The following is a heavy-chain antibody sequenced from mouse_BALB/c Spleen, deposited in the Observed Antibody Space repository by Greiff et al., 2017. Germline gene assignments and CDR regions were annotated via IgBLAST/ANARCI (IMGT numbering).Heavy chain of an antibody. CDR2: INSNGGST. V-gene: IGHV5-6-3*01. Sequence: EVKLVESGGGLVQPGGSLKLSCAASGFTFSSYGMSWVRQTPDKRLELVATINSNGGSTYYPDSVKGRFTISRDNAKNTLYLQMSSLKSEDTAMYYCVRDYYGSSYFDYWGQGTTLTVSS. CDR1: GFTFSSYG. CDR3: VRDYYGSSYFDY. D-gene: IGHD1-1*01. J-gene: IGHJ2*01.